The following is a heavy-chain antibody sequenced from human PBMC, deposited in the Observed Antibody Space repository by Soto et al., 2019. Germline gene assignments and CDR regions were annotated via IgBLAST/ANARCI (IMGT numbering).Heavy chain of an antibody. Sequence: SETLSLTCAVYGGSFSGYYWRRIRQPPGKGLEGMGDINHSGSTNYNPSLKSRVTISIDTSKNQFSLKLSSVTAADTAIYYCARDSLGIAVLGTGRSKNNWFDPWGQGTLVT. V-gene: IGHV4-34*01. CDR1: GGSFSGYY. D-gene: IGHD6-19*01. CDR2: INHSGST. CDR3: ARDSLGIAVLGTGRSKNNWFDP. J-gene: IGHJ5*02.